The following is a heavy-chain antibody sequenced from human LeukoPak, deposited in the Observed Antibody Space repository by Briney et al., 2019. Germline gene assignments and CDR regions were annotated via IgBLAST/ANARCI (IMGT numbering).Heavy chain of an antibody. CDR2: IYHSGST. Sequence: SETLSLTCTVSGYSISSGYYWGWIRQPPGKGLEWIGSIYHSGSTYYNPSLKSRVTISVDTSKNQFSLKLSSVTAADTAVYYCASTILSSSSDNWFDPWGQGTLVTVSS. D-gene: IGHD6-6*01. CDR1: GYSISSGYY. V-gene: IGHV4-38-2*02. CDR3: ASTILSSSSDNWFDP. J-gene: IGHJ5*02.